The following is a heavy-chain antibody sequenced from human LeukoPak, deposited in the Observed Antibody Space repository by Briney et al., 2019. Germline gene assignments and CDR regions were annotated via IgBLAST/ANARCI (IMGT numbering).Heavy chain of an antibody. J-gene: IGHJ4*03. CDR2: IDHRGDT. CDR1: GGSLSRYY. D-gene: IGHD1-1*01. V-gene: IGHV4-34*01. CDR3: ARGPTISETGYFDF. Sequence: PSETLSLTCAVYGGSLSRYYWSWIRQSPGKGLEWIAEIDHRGDTNYNPSVKSRVTISVDTSKNQFSLKVRSLSAADTAVYYCARGPTISETGYFDFWGQGTLVTVSS.